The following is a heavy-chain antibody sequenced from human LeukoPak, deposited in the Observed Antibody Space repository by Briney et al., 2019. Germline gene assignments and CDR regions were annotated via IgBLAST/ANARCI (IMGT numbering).Heavy chain of an antibody. V-gene: IGHV3-23*01. CDR1: GFTLSSYA. Sequence: GGSLRLSCAASGFTLSSYAMSWVRQAPGKGLEWVSSISASGGSTNYADSVKGRFTISRDNSKNTVYLQMNSLRAEDTAVYYCAKVMKGSERLTMVRGVIIKTAGLYYMDVWGKGTTVTVSS. CDR2: ISASGGST. J-gene: IGHJ6*03. CDR3: AKVMKGSERLTMVRGVIIKTAGLYYMDV. D-gene: IGHD3-10*01.